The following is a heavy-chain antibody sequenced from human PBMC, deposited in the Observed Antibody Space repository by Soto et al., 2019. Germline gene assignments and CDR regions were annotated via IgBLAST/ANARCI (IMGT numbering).Heavy chain of an antibody. CDR1: GFTFISYE. D-gene: IGHD3-3*01. V-gene: IGHV3-48*03. Sequence: GGSLRLSCAASGFTFISYEMNWVRQAPGKGLEWVSYISSSGSTIYYADSVKGRFTISRDNAKNSLYLQMNSLRAEDTAVYYCARDNLEWLPTPLYYGMDVWGQGTTVTVSS. CDR2: ISSSGSTI. J-gene: IGHJ6*02. CDR3: ARDNLEWLPTPLYYGMDV.